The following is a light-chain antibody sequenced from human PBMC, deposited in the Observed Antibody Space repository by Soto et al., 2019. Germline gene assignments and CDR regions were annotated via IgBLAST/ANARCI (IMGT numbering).Light chain of an antibody. CDR2: DVS. Sequence: QSALTQPASVSGSPGQSITISCTGTSSDVGGYNYVSWYQQHPGKAPKLMIYDVSNRTSGVSNRFSGSKSGNTASLTISGLQAEDEDDYYCISYTTSSTLYVVFGGGTKLTVL. V-gene: IGLV2-14*01. CDR1: SSDVGGYNY. CDR3: ISYTTSSTLYVV. J-gene: IGLJ2*01.